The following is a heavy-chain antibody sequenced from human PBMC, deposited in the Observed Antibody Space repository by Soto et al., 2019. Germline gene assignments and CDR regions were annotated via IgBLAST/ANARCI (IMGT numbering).Heavy chain of an antibody. J-gene: IGHJ6*02. CDR1: GYNFTSYW. Sequence: GETLKISCKGSGYNFTSYWIIWVRQMPGKGLEWMGNIDPTDSFTNYSPSFQGHVTISTDKSMSTAYLQWGTLKASDTAMYYCARRGYDFWSGLDVWGQGTTVTVSS. V-gene: IGHV5-10-1*01. CDR2: IDPTDSFT. D-gene: IGHD3-3*01. CDR3: ARRGYDFWSGLDV.